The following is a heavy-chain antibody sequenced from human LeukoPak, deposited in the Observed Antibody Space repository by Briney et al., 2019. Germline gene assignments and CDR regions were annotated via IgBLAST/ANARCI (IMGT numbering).Heavy chain of an antibody. V-gene: IGHV3-7*01. D-gene: IGHD2-8*01. CDR3: ARDRVCNY. J-gene: IGHJ4*02. Sequence: GGSLRLSCAASGFTFPNYWMSWVRQAPGKGLEWVANIRQDGSEKYYVDSVKGRFTISRDNAKNSLYLQMNSLRAEDTAVYYCARDRVCNYWGQGTLVTVSS. CDR2: IRQDGSEK. CDR1: GFTFPNYW.